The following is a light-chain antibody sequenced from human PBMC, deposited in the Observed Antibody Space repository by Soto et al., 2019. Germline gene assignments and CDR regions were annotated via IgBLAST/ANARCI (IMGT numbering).Light chain of an antibody. CDR2: AAS. CDR3: QQYYSYPLT. J-gene: IGKJ4*01. Sequence: AIRMTQSPSSLSASTGDRVTITCRASQGISSYLAWYQQKPGKAPKLPIYAASTLQSGVPSRFSGSGSGTDFTLTIRCLQSEDLATYYCQQYYSYPLTFGGGTKVEIK. V-gene: IGKV1-8*01. CDR1: QGISSY.